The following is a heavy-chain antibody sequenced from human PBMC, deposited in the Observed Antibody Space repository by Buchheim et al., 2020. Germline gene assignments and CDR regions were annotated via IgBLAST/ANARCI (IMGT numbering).Heavy chain of an antibody. CDR3: ARDQGPMVATIDY. CDR2: ITLSVSTI. Sequence: QVQLVESGGGLVKPGGSLRLSCAASGFTFSYYYMSWIRQAPGKGLEWVSYITLSVSTIYYADSVKGRFTISRANAKNSQSMQMNSLRAEDTAGYYCARDQGPMVATIDYWGQGTL. CDR1: GFTFSYYY. D-gene: IGHD5-12*01. V-gene: IGHV3-11*01. J-gene: IGHJ4*02.